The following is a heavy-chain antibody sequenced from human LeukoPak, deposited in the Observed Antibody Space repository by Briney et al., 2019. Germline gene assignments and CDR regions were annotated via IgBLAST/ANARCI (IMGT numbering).Heavy chain of an antibody. Sequence: PSETLSLTCTVSGGSISSYYWSWIRQPPGKGLEWIGYIYYSGSTNYNPSLKSRVTISVDTSKNQFSLKLSSVTAADTAVYYCARLHYDSSGYMYYFDYWGQGTLVTVSS. V-gene: IGHV4-59*12. CDR1: GGSISSYY. D-gene: IGHD3-22*01. J-gene: IGHJ4*02. CDR3: ARLHYDSSGYMYYFDY. CDR2: IYYSGST.